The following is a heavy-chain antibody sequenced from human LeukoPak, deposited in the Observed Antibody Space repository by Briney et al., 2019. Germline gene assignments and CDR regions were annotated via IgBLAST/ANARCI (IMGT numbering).Heavy chain of an antibody. V-gene: IGHV3-21*01. CDR2: ISSSSSYI. CDR1: GFPFISYS. CDR3: ARDEAGEYYYGSGCYNY. D-gene: IGHD3-10*01. J-gene: IGHJ4*02. Sequence: GSLILSCAASGFPFISYSMNWVRQAPGKGLEWVSSISSSSSYIYYSDSVKGRFTISRDNAKNSLYLQMNSLRAEDTAVYYCARDEAGEYYYGSGCYNYWGQGTLVTVSS.